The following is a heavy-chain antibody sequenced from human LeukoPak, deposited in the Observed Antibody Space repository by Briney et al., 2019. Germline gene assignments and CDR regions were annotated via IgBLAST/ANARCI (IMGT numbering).Heavy chain of an antibody. J-gene: IGHJ6*03. CDR1: GFTFSSYG. Sequence: PGGSLRLSCAASGFTFSSYGMHWVRQAPGKGLEWVAFIRYDGSNKYYADSVKGRFTISRDNSKNTLYLQMNSLRAEDTAVYYCAKNPIPAAIFHDGYYYMDVWGKGTTVTVSS. D-gene: IGHD2-2*01. CDR2: IRYDGSNK. V-gene: IGHV3-30*02. CDR3: AKNPIPAAIFHDGYYYMDV.